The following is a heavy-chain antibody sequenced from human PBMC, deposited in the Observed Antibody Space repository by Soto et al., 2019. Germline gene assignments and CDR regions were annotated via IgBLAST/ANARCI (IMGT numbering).Heavy chain of an antibody. CDR1: GGSISSRSYY. Sequence: SETLSLTWTVSGGSISSRSYYWGWIRQPPGKGLEWAGTIYYSGSTYYNPSLESRVIISVDTSKNQFSLKLSSVTASDAAVCSCARLHGYCINYSAQGHYGNGGRGQGTPVSV. J-gene: IGHJ6*01. CDR3: ARLHGYCINYSAQGHYGNGG. CDR2: IYYSGST. D-gene: IGHD2-8*01. V-gene: IGHV4-39*01.